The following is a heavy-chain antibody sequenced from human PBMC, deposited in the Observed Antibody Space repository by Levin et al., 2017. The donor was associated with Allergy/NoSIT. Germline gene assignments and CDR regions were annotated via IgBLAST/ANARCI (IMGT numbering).Heavy chain of an antibody. Sequence: GESLKISCAASGFTFSNAWMSWVRQAPGKGLEWVGRIKSKTDGGTTDYAAPVKGRFTISRDDSKNTLYLQMNSLKTEDTAVYYCNPTMTLTRRVWFGPWAREPWSPSPQ. J-gene: IGHJ5*02. CDR1: GFTFSNAW. CDR3: NPTMTLTRRVWFGP. D-gene: IGHD3-22*01. V-gene: IGHV3-15*01. CDR2: IKSKTDGGTT.